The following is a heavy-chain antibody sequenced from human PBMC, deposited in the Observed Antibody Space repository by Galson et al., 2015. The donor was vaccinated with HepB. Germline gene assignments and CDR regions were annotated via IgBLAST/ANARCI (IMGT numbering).Heavy chain of an antibody. V-gene: IGHV3-23*01. CDR1: GFTFNNYA. Sequence: SLRLSCAASGFTFNNYAMSWVRQAPGKGLEWVSGISGSGGNTYYADSVKGRFTISRDNSKNTLYLQTNSLRAEDTAVYYCAKATVGRSMYYYYGMDVWGQGTTVTFSS. D-gene: IGHD3-16*01. J-gene: IGHJ6*02. CDR2: ISGSGGNT. CDR3: AKATVGRSMYYYYGMDV.